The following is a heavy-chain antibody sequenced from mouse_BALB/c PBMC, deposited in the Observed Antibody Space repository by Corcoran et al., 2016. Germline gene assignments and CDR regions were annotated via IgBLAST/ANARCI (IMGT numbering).Heavy chain of an antibody. J-gene: IGHJ2*01. D-gene: IGHD1-1*01. CDR3: ATLYYPLDY. CDR1: GYSITSGYY. V-gene: IGHV3-6*02. Sequence: DVQLQESGPGRVKPSQSLSLTCSVTGYSITSGYYWNWIRQFPGNKLEWMGYISYDGSNNYNPSLKNRISITRDTSKNQFFLKLNSVTTEDTATYYCATLYYPLDYWGQGTTLTVSS. CDR2: ISYDGSN.